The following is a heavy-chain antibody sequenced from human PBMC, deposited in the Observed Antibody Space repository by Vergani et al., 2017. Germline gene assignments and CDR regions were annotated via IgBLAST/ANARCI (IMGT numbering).Heavy chain of an antibody. D-gene: IGHD6-19*01. V-gene: IGHV3-23*03. CDR2: IYSGGSST. J-gene: IGHJ4*02. CDR1: GFTFSSYA. CDR3: AKDPNSSGWYSGCFDY. Sequence: EVQLLESGGGLVRPGGSLRLSCAASGFTFSSYAMSWVRQAPGKGLEWVSVIYSGGSSTYYADSLQGRFTISVDNSKNTLYLQMNSLRAEDTAVYYCAKDPNSSGWYSGCFDYWGQGTLVTVSS.